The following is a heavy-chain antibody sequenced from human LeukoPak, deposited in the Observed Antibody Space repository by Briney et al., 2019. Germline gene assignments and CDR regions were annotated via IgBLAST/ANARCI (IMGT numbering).Heavy chain of an antibody. CDR2: ISGSGGST. D-gene: IGHD3-22*01. V-gene: IGHV3-23*01. CDR1: GFTFRSYA. CDR3: AKVRSSDYYSGAFDI. Sequence: QPGGSLRLSCVASGFTFRSYAMNWVRQAPGKVLEWVSGISGSGGSTYYADSVKGRFTISRDNSKSTLYLHMNSLRVEDTAIYYCAKVRSSDYYSGAFDIWGQGTMVTVSS. J-gene: IGHJ3*02.